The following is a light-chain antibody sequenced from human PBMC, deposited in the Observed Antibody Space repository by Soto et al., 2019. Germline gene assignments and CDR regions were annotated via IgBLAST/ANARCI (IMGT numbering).Light chain of an antibody. CDR3: QHRSNWPLT. J-gene: IGKJ4*01. CDR2: DAS. Sequence: EIVLTQSPATLSLSPGERATLSCRASQSVSSYLAWYQQKPGQAPRLLIYDASNRATGIPARFSGSGSGTDFTLTISSLEPEDFAVYYRQHRSNWPLTFGGGTMVEIK. CDR1: QSVSSY. V-gene: IGKV3-11*01.